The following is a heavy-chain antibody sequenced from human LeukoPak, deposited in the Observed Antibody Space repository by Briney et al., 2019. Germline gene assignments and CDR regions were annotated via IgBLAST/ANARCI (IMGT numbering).Heavy chain of an antibody. CDR2: INPNSGGT. V-gene: IGHV1-2*02. CDR1: GYTFTGYY. CDR3: ASVGSGSYPFDY. J-gene: IGHJ4*02. Sequence: GASVKVSCKASGYTFTGYYMHWVRQAPGQGLEWMGWINPNSGGTNYAQKFQGRVTMTTDTSTSTAYMELSSLRSEDTAVYYCASVGSGSYPFDYWGQGTLVTASS. D-gene: IGHD3-10*01.